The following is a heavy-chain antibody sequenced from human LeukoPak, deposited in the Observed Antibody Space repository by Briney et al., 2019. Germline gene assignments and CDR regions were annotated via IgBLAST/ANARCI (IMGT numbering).Heavy chain of an antibody. J-gene: IGHJ2*01. D-gene: IGHD6-6*01. CDR2: INHSGIT. V-gene: IGHV4-34*01. CDR1: GGSFSGYY. Sequence: SETLSLTCAVYGGSFSGYYWSWIRQPPGKGLEWIGEINHSGITNYNPSLKSRVTISLDTSKNQFSLKLSSVTAADTAVYYCARGGWDSGSSGLFDLWGRGTLVTVSS. CDR3: ARGGWDSGSSGLFDL.